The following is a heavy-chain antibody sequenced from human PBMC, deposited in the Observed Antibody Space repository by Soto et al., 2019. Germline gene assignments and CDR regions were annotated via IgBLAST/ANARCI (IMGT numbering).Heavy chain of an antibody. CDR1: RFVFTNFW. V-gene: IGHV3-74*01. D-gene: IGHD3-22*01. Sequence: LGLSCEASRFVFTNFWMHWVRHVPGQGLVGVARIDTSGHSTNYAESVKGRFTISRDNAKNTVSLQMNSLRVEDTGVYSCAKDSGYFDIWSQGSQVTVSS. J-gene: IGHJ4*02. CDR2: IDTSGHST. CDR3: AKDSGYFDI.